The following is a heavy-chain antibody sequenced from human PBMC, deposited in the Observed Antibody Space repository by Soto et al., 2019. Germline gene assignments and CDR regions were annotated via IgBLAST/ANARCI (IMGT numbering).Heavy chain of an antibody. CDR2: ISAYNGNT. CDR3: ARDVVRGSCGGDCYPYGMDV. J-gene: IGHJ6*02. CDR1: GYTFTSYG. Sequence: ASVKVSCKASGYTFTSYGISWVRQAPGQGLEWMGWISAYNGNTNYAQKLQGRVTMTTDTSTSTAYMELRSLRSDDTAVYYCARDVVRGSCGGDCYPYGMDVWGQGTTVTVSS. D-gene: IGHD2-21*01. V-gene: IGHV1-18*01.